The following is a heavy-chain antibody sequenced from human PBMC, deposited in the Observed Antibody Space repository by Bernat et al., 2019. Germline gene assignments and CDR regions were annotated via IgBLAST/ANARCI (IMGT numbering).Heavy chain of an antibody. V-gene: IGHV7-4-1*02. Sequence: QVQLVQSGSELKKPVASVKVSCKASGYTFTSYAMNWVRQAPGQGLEWMGWINTNTGNPTYAQGFTGRFVFSLDTSVSTAYLQISSLKAEDTAVYYCARDGSPMVQGGSMLIDYWGQGTLVTVSS. CDR3: ARDGSPMVQGGSMLIDY. J-gene: IGHJ4*02. D-gene: IGHD3-10*01. CDR1: GYTFTSYA. CDR2: INTNTGNP.